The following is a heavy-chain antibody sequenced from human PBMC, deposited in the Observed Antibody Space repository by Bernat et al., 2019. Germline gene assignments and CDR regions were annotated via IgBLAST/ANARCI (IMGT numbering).Heavy chain of an antibody. V-gene: IGHV3-23*01. CDR3: ARANSFGRVIGVSTSTDY. D-gene: IGHD3-16*02. Sequence: EVQVLESGGGSVQPGGSLRLSCAASGFRFSNYGITWVRQAPGKGLEWVSGISKSGSSTYYADSVKGRFTISRDNAKNSLYLQMNSLRADDTAVYFCARANSFGRVIGVSTSTDYWGQGTLVTVSS. CDR1: GFRFSNYG. CDR2: ISKSGSST. J-gene: IGHJ4*02.